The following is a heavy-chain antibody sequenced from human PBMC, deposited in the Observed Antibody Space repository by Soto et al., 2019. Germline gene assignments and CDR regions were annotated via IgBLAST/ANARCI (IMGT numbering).Heavy chain of an antibody. V-gene: IGHV4-61*01. CDR2: IYYSGST. CDR3: ARDITGTYYFDY. D-gene: IGHD1-7*01. J-gene: IGHJ4*02. CDR1: GGSVSSGSYY. Sequence: SETLSLTCTVSGGSVSSGSYYWSWIRQPPGKGLEWIGYIYYSGSTNYNPSLKSRVTISVDTSKNQFSLKLSSVTAADTAVYYCARDITGTYYFDYWGQGTLVTVSS.